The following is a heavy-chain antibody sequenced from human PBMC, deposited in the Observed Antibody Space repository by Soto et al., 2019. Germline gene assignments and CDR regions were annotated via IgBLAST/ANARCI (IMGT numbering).Heavy chain of an antibody. J-gene: IGHJ6*02. Sequence: SSVKVSCNASGGTFSSYAISWVRQAPGQGLEWMGGIIPLFGTANYAQKFKGRVTITADESTSTAYMELSSLRSEDTAVYYCARDQSYIEAAGTRFADNYYYGMDVWGQGTTVTASS. D-gene: IGHD6-13*01. CDR3: ARDQSYIEAAGTRFADNYYYGMDV. V-gene: IGHV1-69*13. CDR2: IIPLFGTA. CDR1: GGTFSSYA.